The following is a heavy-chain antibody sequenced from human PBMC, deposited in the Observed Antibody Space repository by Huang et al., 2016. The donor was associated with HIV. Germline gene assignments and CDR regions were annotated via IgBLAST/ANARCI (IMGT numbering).Heavy chain of an antibody. CDR3: ARDHWYPLQNWFDL. V-gene: IGHV1-18*01. CDR1: GYIFTKYG. Sequence: QVELVQSGAEVKRPGASVRVSCKAAGYIFTKYGLNWVRQAPGQGLEWMGWISAYNGNTNYAEKVQGRVTLTRDTSATTAYMELGDVTSADTAVYYCARDHWYPLQNWFDLWGQGTLVTVSS. CDR2: ISAYNGNT. J-gene: IGHJ5*01. D-gene: IGHD1-1*01.